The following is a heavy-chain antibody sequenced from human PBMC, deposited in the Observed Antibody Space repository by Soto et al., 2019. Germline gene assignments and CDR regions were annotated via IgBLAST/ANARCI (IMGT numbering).Heavy chain of an antibody. V-gene: IGHV3-30*18. Sequence: QVQLVESGGGVVQPGRSLRLSCAASEFTFNIYGMHWVRQAPDKRLEWVAVISCDGMITYYAEYVKGRFTISRDNFKNTGYLQMDSLRGEDTAMYYCAKDLNLKVVRPPGWFEPWGQGTRGTVAS. CDR2: ISCDGMIT. D-gene: IGHD2-21*01. CDR1: EFTFNIYG. CDR3: AKDLNLKVVRPPGWFEP. J-gene: IGHJ5*02.